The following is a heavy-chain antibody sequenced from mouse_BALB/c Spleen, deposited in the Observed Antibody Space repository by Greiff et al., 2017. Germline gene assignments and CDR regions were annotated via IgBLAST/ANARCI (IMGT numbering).Heavy chain of an antibody. Sequence: EVQLVESGGGLVKPGGSRKLSCAASGFTFSSFGMHWVRQAPEKGLEWVAYISSGSSTIYYADTVKGRFTISRDNPKNTLFLQMTSLRSEDTAMYYCARDGAYWGQGTLVTVSA. D-gene: IGHD2-3*01. V-gene: IGHV5-17*02. CDR1: GFTFSSFG. CDR2: ISSGSSTI. CDR3: ARDGAY. J-gene: IGHJ3*01.